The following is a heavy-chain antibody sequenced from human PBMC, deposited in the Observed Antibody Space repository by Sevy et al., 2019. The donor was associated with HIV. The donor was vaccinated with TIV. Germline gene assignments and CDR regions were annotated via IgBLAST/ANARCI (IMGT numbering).Heavy chain of an antibody. CDR3: ARPYGSGSWEAFDI. CDR1: GFTFSTYT. J-gene: IGHJ3*02. Sequence: GGSLRLSCAASGFTFSTYTMNWVRQAPGKGLECLSSITLSSNYIYYADSVKGRFTISRDNAKKSLFLQMNSRRAEDTAVYYCARPYGSGSWEAFDIWGQGTMVTVSS. V-gene: IGHV3-21*01. CDR2: ITLSSNYI. D-gene: IGHD3-10*01.